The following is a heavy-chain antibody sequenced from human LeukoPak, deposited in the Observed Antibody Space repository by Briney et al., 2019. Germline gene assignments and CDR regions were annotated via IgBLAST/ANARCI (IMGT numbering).Heavy chain of an antibody. V-gene: IGHV3-48*03. Sequence: GGSLRLSCAASGFTFSCYEMNWVRQAPGKGLEWVSYISSGGSTIYYEDSVKGRCTISRDNAKNSLYLQMNSLRAEDTAVYYCARDIIPGKYCSSTSCYAHYYYGMDVWGQGTTVTVSS. CDR3: ARDIIPGKYCSSTSCYAHYYYGMDV. J-gene: IGHJ6*02. CDR1: GFTFSCYE. CDR2: ISSGGSTI. D-gene: IGHD2-2*01.